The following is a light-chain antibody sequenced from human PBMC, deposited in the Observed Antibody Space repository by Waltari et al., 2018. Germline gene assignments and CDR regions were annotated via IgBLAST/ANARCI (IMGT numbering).Light chain of an antibody. CDR2: WAS. J-gene: IGKJ1*01. CDR3: HQSYTTPRT. Sequence: DIVLTQSPDSLAVSLGESATINCKSSQMVLYGVNNKNYLGWYQRRPGQPPKLLIYWASTRESGVPDRFSGSGSGTDFTLTISSLQAEDVAVYYCHQSYTTPRTFGQGTKVEIK. CDR1: QMVLYGVNNKNY. V-gene: IGKV4-1*01.